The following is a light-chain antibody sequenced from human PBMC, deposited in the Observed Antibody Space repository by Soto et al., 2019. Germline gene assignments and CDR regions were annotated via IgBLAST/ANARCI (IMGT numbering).Light chain of an antibody. CDR3: QQYNNWPLT. V-gene: IGKV3-15*01. CDR1: QSVSSN. J-gene: IGKJ4*01. Sequence: EXVXTQSPATLSVSPGERATLSCRASQSVSSNLAWYQQKPGQAPRLLIYGASTRATGIPARFSGSGSGTEFTLTISSLQSEDFAVYYCQQYNNWPLTFGGGTKVEIK. CDR2: GAS.